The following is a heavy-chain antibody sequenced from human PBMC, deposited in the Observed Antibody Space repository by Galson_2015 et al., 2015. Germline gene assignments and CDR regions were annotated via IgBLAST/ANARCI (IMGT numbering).Heavy chain of an antibody. CDR2: IYSDDST. D-gene: IGHD3-3*01. J-gene: IGHJ5*02. V-gene: IGHV3-53*01. CDR1: GFSVSSDY. Sequence: SLRLSCAASGFSVSSDYMSWVRQAPGKGLEWVSIIYSDDSTYYADSVKGRFTISRDNSKNTLYLQMNSLRAEGTAVYYCARGGVIFGVVRWFDPWGQGTLVTVFS. CDR3: ARGGVIFGVVRWFDP.